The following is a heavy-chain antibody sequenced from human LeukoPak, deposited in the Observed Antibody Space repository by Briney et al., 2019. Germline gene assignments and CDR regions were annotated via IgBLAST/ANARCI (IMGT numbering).Heavy chain of an antibody. D-gene: IGHD3-9*01. Sequence: GGSLRLSCAASGFSFSSYWMSWVRQAPGKGLEWVANIKQDGSQKYYVDSVKGRFTISRANAKNSLYLQMNSLRVEDTAVYYCVRGLGTGSYWGQGTLVTVSP. CDR2: IKQDGSQK. J-gene: IGHJ4*02. V-gene: IGHV3-7*03. CDR3: VRGLGTGSY. CDR1: GFSFSSYW.